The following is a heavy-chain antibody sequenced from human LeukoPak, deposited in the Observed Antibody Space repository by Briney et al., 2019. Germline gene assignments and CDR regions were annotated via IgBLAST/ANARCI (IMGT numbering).Heavy chain of an antibody. CDR2: IYYSGST. V-gene: IGHV4-59*02. CDR1: GASVSSNY. CDR3: AREAYYYYMDV. Sequence: SETLSLTCTVSGASVSSNYCSWIRQPPGKGLEWIGYIYYSGSTNYNPSLKSRVTISVDTSKNQFSLKLSSVTAADTAVYYCAREAYYYYMDVWGKGTTVTVSS. J-gene: IGHJ6*03.